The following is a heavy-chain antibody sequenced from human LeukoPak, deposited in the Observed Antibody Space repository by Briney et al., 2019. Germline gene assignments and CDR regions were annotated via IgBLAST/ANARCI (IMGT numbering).Heavy chain of an antibody. CDR1: GYSFTDYW. J-gene: IGHJ5*02. V-gene: IGHV5-51*01. D-gene: IGHD3-10*01. Sequence: GESLKISCKGSGYSFTDYWITWVGQMPGKGLEWMGIIYPVDSDTRSSPSFQGQVTFSADKSISTAYLQRSSLRASDTAIYYCARQCCRGASPGFDPWGQGTLVTVSS. CDR2: IYPVDSDT. CDR3: ARQCCRGASPGFDP.